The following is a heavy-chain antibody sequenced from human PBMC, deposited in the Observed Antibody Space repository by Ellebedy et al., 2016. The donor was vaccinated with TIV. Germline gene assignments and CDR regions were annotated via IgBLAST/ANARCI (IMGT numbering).Heavy chain of an antibody. V-gene: IGHV4-39*07. J-gene: IGHJ5*01. CDR3: ASDSNNIRWFYF. CDR1: GGSITNDGYH. CDR2: IHSSGLT. Sequence: MPSETLSLTCTVSGGSITNDGYHWGWIRQTPGRGLEWVGTIHSSGLTYYNPSLKSRVTLSAETSKAQVSLKLISVTAADTAIYYCASDSNNIRWFYFWGQGTLVTVSS. D-gene: IGHD1-14*01.